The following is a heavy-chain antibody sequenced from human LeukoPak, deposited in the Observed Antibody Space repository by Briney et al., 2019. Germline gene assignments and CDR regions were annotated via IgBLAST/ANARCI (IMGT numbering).Heavy chain of an antibody. CDR2: INHSGST. CDR3: ARLSVIVGAALEYYYYYMDV. D-gene: IGHD1-26*01. CDR1: GGSFSGYY. Sequence: SETLSLTCAVYGGSFSGYYWSWIRQPPGKGLEWIGEINHSGSTNYNPSLKSRVTISVDTSKNQVSLRLTSVTAADTAVYYCARLSVIVGAALEYYYYYMDVWGQGTTVTVSS. J-gene: IGHJ6*03. V-gene: IGHV4-34*01.